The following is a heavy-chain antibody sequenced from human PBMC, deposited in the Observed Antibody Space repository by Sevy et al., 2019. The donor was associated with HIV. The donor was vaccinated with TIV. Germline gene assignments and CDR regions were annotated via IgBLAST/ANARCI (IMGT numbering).Heavy chain of an antibody. Sequence: GGSLRLSCAASGFTFSSYWMHWVRHAPGKGLVWVSRISSDGSSTSYADSVRGRFTISRDNAKNTLYLQMNSLRAADTAVYYCACDRRAARDFDYWGQGTLVTVSS. CDR1: GFTFSSYW. V-gene: IGHV3-74*01. J-gene: IGHJ4*02. CDR2: ISSDGSST. CDR3: ACDRRAARDFDY. D-gene: IGHD6-6*01.